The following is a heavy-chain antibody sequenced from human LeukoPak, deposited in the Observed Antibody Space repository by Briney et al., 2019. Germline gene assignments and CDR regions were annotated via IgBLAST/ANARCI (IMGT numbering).Heavy chain of an antibody. CDR1: GGSISTNSYY. CDR3: ARERMSGGNPTDLDY. V-gene: IGHV4-39*02. Sequence: SETLSLTCTVSGGSISTNSYYWGWVRQPPGKGLEWIGSIFFSGNTYSNPSLRSRVSIFVDTSKNQFSLKLSSVTAADTAVYYCARERMSGGNPTDLDYWGQGTLVTVSS. CDR2: IFFSGNT. J-gene: IGHJ4*02. D-gene: IGHD4-23*01.